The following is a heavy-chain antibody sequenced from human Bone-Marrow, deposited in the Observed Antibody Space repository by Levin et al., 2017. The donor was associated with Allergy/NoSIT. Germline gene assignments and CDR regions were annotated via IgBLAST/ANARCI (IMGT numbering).Heavy chain of an antibody. Sequence: GGSLRLSCVGSGFTFGHYDIHWVRQAPGKGLDWVAVVSFDGRKTHYADSVKGRFTISRDNSQNTLYLQMSSLRVEDTAVYYCARDSWDSSGHFVSWGQGPLVSVSP. D-gene: IGHD6-19*01. CDR1: GFTFGHYD. J-gene: IGHJ5*01. V-gene: IGHV3-30*04. CDR3: ARDSWDSSGHFVS. CDR2: VSFDGRKT.